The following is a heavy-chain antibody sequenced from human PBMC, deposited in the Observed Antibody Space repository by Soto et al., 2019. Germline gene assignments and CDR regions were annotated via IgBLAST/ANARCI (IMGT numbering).Heavy chain of an antibody. J-gene: IGHJ6*03. V-gene: IGHV3-11*01. Sequence: QVQLVESGGGLVKPGGSLRPPFAASGFTFIDYYLGGIRQAPGKGREWVSYISSIGSTIYYADPVKARLTISRDNAKNSLYLQMNSLRAEDTAVYYCARAVAAAGYYYYYYYYMDVWGKGTTVTVSS. CDR2: ISSIGSTI. D-gene: IGHD6-13*01. CDR3: ARAVAAAGYYYYYYYYMDV. CDR1: GFTFIDYY.